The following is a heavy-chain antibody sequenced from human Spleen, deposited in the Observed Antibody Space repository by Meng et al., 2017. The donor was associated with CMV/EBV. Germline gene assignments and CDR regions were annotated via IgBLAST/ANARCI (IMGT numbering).Heavy chain of an antibody. CDR2: INEGGSEK. Sequence: GESLKISCAASGFTFSSFWMTWVRQAPGKGLEWVASINEGGSEKYYVDSAKGRFTISRDNAKNSLYLQMHSLRAEDTAVYYCARVGLTGNGDCWGQGTLVTVSS. J-gene: IGHJ4*02. V-gene: IGHV3-7*01. CDR3: ARVGLTGNGDC. D-gene: IGHD3-9*01. CDR1: GFTFSSFW.